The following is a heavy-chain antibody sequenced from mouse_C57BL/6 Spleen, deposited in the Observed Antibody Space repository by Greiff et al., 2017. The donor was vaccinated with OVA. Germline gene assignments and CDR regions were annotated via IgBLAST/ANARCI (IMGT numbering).Heavy chain of an antibody. V-gene: IGHV1-26*01. J-gene: IGHJ2*01. D-gene: IGHD4-1*01. CDR3: ASTGTGYYFDD. CDR2: INPNNGGT. CDR1: GYTFTDYY. Sequence: VQLQQSGPELVKPGASVKISCKASGYTFTDYYMNWVKQSHGKSLEWIGDINPNNGGTSYNQKFKGKATLTVDKSSSTAYMELRSLTSEDSAVYYCASTGTGYYFDDWGQGTTLTVSS.